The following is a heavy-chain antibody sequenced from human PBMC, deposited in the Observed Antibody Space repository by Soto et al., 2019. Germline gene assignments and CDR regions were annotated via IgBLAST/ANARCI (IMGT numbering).Heavy chain of an antibody. D-gene: IGHD3-10*01. CDR3: ARAGVTPNFFDY. CDR1: GFSVRTNY. Sequence: GSLRLSCAASGFSVRTNYMSWVRQAPGKGLEWXSVXXSXGXXXYXXSVKGRFIISRDNAKNTLYLQMNSLRVDDTAVYYCARAGVTPNFFDYWGQGTLVTVSS. CDR2: XXSXGXX. V-gene: IGHV3-53*01. J-gene: IGHJ4*02.